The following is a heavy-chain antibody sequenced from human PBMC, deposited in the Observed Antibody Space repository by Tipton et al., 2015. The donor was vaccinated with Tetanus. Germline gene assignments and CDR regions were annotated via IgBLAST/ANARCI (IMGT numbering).Heavy chain of an antibody. J-gene: IGHJ5*02. CDR2: TNSLGST. D-gene: IGHD3-3*01. V-gene: IGHV4-30-4*08. CDR3: ARGGQLRLLAWMFPTWVLP. CDR1: GASFSSGDYF. Sequence: TLSLTCSVSGASFSSGDYFWSCLPQSPGGGLEWIGNTNSLGSTWYNPTVKSRVTISADTSKNQFSLNVNSVTAADTAVYFCARGGQLRLLAWMFPTWVLPYGQGTLVSVSS.